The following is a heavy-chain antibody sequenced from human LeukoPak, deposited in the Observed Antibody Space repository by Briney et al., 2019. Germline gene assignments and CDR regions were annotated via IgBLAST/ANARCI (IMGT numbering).Heavy chain of an antibody. Sequence: GASVKVSCKASGYTLIAYYMHWVRQAPGQGLEWMGWINPRTGDTNNAQKFQGRVTMTRDTFISTAYMELRSLKSDDTAVYYCATGVITPGFDYWGQGTLVTVPS. J-gene: IGHJ4*02. CDR1: GYTLIAYY. CDR2: INPRTGDT. D-gene: IGHD4-23*01. CDR3: ATGVITPGFDY. V-gene: IGHV1-2*02.